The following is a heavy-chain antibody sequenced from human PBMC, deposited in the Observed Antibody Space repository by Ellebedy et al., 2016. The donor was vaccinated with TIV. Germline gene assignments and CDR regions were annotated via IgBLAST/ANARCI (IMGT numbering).Heavy chain of an antibody. Sequence: SLKISCAVSGFTSHDHGMHWVRQAPGKGLEWVSGIIWNSGGTGYADSVKGRFTISRDNAKNSLYLQMNSLRVEDTALYYCTKDVDPGGLYSWGQGTLVFVSS. D-gene: IGHD1-1*01. CDR1: GFTSHDHG. CDR3: TKDVDPGGLYS. J-gene: IGHJ5*02. V-gene: IGHV3-9*02. CDR2: IIWNSGGT.